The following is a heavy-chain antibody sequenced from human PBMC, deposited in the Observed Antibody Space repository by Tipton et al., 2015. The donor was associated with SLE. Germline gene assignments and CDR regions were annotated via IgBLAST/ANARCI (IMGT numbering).Heavy chain of an antibody. J-gene: IGHJ3*01. V-gene: IGHV3-30*04. CDR2: ISFDGNDN. CDR3: ARDCSSTGCFGTAFDV. Sequence: SLRLSCAASGFSFNYYAMHWVRQAPGKGLEWVAIISFDGNDNYYADSVKGRFTISRDNAKNSLYLQMNSLRGEDTAVYYCARDCSSTGCFGTAFDVWGQGTMVTVSS. D-gene: IGHD2-2*01. CDR1: GFSFNYYA.